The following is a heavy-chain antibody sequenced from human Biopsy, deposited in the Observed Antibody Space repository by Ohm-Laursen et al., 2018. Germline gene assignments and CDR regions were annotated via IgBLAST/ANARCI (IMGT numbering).Heavy chain of an antibody. J-gene: IGHJ4*02. CDR3: AADKNAGEPYFDY. Sequence: SLRLSCAASGFTFKNYNMNWVRQAPGKGLEWVSSITDSGSHMYYADSVKGRLTISRDNAKNSLYLQMDRLRAEDTAVYYCAADKNAGEPYFDYWGQGTLVTVSS. D-gene: IGHD3-16*01. V-gene: IGHV3-21*01. CDR2: ITDSGSHM. CDR1: GFTFKNYN.